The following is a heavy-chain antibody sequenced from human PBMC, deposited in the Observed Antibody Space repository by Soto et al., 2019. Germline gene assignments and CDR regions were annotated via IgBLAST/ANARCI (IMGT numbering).Heavy chain of an antibody. V-gene: IGHV3-74*01. CDR3: ARAQKWRQLSLNVFDI. CDR2: ITGAGDGT. D-gene: IGHD5-18*01. CDR1: GFTIENSV. Sequence: EVQLVESGGGLVQPGGSLRLSCVASGFTIENSVMHWVRQTPGKGLMWVSRITGAGDGTLYADSVQGRFTISRDNAKNTVYLHVTGLRVEETAVYYCARAQKWRQLSLNVFDIWGQGTTVTVSS. J-gene: IGHJ3*02.